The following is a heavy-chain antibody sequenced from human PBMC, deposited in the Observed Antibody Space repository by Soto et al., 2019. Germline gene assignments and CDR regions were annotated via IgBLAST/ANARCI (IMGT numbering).Heavy chain of an antibody. CDR1: GYTFPSYG. D-gene: IGHD3-22*01. CDR3: ARGGSGSDIDY. V-gene: IGHV1-18*01. CDR2: ISGYNGNT. J-gene: IGHJ4*02. Sequence: HVQLVQSGAEVKKPGASVKVSCKASGYTFPSYGINWVRQAPGQGLEWMGWISGYNGNTNYAQKIQGRVTLTTDTSTSPAYMALRSLRADDTAVYYCARGGSGSDIDYWGQGTLVTVSS.